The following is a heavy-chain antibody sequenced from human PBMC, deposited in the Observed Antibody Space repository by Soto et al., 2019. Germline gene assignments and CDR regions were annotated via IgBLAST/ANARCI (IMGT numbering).Heavy chain of an antibody. CDR1: HGYFSGYQ. Sequence: TLSLPCAVYHGYFSGYQWSWIRPCPRTGLDWIGEHNHSGSTNYNPSLQNRVPIPVDTSKHQFSLKQSSVTAADTAVYYWARELRTLGYYYGSGRPLHCYYYYGMDVWGQGTTVT. J-gene: IGHJ6*02. V-gene: IGHV4-34*01. CDR3: ARELRTLGYYYGSGRPLHCYYYYGMDV. CDR2: HNHSGST. D-gene: IGHD3-10*01.